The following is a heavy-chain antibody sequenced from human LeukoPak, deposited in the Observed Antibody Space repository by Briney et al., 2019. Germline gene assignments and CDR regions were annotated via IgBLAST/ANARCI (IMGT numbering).Heavy chain of an antibody. Sequence: GSLSLSFEVSGIRFSDAWMNWVRQAPGKGLEWVGRIKTKSDGETIDYAAPVKGRFNISRDDSRNTMYMEMHSLKIEDTGVYYCTTGLRWGQGILVIVSS. V-gene: IGHV3-15*01. CDR3: TTGLR. D-gene: IGHD2-15*01. CDR2: IKTKSDGETI. CDR1: GIRFSDAW. J-gene: IGHJ4*01.